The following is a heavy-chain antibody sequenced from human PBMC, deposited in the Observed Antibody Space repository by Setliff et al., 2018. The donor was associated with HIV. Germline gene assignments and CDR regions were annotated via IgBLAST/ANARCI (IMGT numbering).Heavy chain of an antibody. CDR1: GGSFRGYY. Sequence: SETLSLTCAVYGGSFRGYYWTWIRQPPGRGLEWIGQINHSGGTNYNPSLRSRVTISVDTSKNQFSLKLSSVTAADTAVYYCARDRYTWNYGKNYMDVWGKGTTVTVSS. CDR3: ARDRYTWNYGKNYMDV. D-gene: IGHD1-7*01. J-gene: IGHJ6*03. V-gene: IGHV4-34*01. CDR2: INHSGGT.